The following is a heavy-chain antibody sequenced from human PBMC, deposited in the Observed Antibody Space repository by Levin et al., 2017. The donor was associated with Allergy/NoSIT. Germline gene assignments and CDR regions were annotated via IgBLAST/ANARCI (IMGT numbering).Heavy chain of an antibody. J-gene: IGHJ6*03. CDR3: VRRENYYYMDV. Sequence: LSLTCAASGFTFRSYGMHWVRQAPGKGLEWVAVIWYDGSNKYYADSVKGRFTISRDNSKNTVYLQMNSLRAEDTAVYYCVRRENYYYMDVWGKGTTVTVSS. V-gene: IGHV3-33*01. CDR2: IWYDGSNK. CDR1: GFTFRSYG. D-gene: IGHD1-26*01.